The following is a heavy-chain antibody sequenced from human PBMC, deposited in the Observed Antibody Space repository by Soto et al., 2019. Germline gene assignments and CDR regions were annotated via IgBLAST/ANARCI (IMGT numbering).Heavy chain of an antibody. CDR2: ISSSSSYI. J-gene: IGHJ5*02. CDR3: ARDDYGSGYRWFDP. D-gene: IGHD3-22*01. Sequence: PGGSLRLSCAASGFTFSSYSMNWVRQAPGKGLEWVSSISSSSSYIYYADSVKGRFTISRDNAKSSVYLQMNSLRAEDTAVYYCARDDYGSGYRWFDPWGQGTLVTVSS. CDR1: GFTFSSYS. V-gene: IGHV3-21*01.